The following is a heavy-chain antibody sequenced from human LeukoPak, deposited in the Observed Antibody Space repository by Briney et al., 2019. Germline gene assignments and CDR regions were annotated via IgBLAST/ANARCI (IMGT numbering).Heavy chain of an antibody. Sequence: PGGSLRLSCAASGFTFSTYDMHWVRQATGKGLEWVSAIDTTGDTYYPGSVKGRFTISRENAKNSLYLQMNSLRAGDTAVYYCARDRGGGHMDVWGKGTTVTTSS. D-gene: IGHD2-15*01. J-gene: IGHJ6*03. V-gene: IGHV3-13*01. CDR3: ARDRGGGHMDV. CDR1: GFTFSTYD. CDR2: IDTTGDT.